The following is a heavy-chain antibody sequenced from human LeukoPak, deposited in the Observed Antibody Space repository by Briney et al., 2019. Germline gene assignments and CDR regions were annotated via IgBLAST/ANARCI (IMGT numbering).Heavy chain of an antibody. V-gene: IGHV4-59*08. Sequence: SETLSLTCTVSGGSISSYYWSWIRQPPGKGLEWIGYIYYSGSTNYNPSLKSRVTISVDTSKNQFSLKLSSVTAADTAVYYCARRPGYYYDSSGYRLSEYYFDYWGQGTLVTVSS. CDR3: ARRPGYYYDSSGYRLSEYYFDY. CDR1: GGSISSYY. J-gene: IGHJ4*02. CDR2: IYYSGST. D-gene: IGHD3-22*01.